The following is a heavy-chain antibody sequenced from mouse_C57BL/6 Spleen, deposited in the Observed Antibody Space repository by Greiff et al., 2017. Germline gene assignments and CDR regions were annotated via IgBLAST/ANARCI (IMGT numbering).Heavy chain of an antibody. V-gene: IGHV5-17*01. J-gene: IGHJ4*01. D-gene: IGHD1-1*01. Sequence: EVQLVESGGGLVKPGGSLKLSCAASGFTFSDYGMHWVRQAPEKGLEWVAYISSGSSTIYYADTVKGRFTITRDNAKNTLFLQMTSLRSEDTAMYYCARFITTVRNAMDYWGQGTSVTVSS. CDR3: ARFITTVRNAMDY. CDR1: GFTFSDYG. CDR2: ISSGSSTI.